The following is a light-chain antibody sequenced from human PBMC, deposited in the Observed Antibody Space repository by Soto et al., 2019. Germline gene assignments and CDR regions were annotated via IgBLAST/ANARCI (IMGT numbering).Light chain of an antibody. J-gene: IGLJ1*01. CDR3: CSYAGSSLYV. CDR2: DVS. Sequence: QSVRTQPRSVSGSPGQSVTISCTGTSSDVGGYNYVSWYQQHPGKAPKLMIYDVSKRPSGVPDRFSGSKSGNTASLTISGLQAEDEADYYCCSYAGSSLYVFGTGTKVTVL. V-gene: IGLV2-11*01. CDR1: SSDVGGYNY.